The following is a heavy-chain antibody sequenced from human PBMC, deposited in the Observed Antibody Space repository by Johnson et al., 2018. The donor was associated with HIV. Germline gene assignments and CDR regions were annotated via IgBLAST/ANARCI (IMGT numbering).Heavy chain of an antibody. CDR2: VSYDGSKK. Sequence: QVQLVESGGGVVRPGRSLRLSCAASGFTFSNYPMHWVRQAPGKGLEWVAVVSYDGSKKFYADSVKGRFTISRDNSKNTLFLQMNSLRAEDTAVYYCAKTEDAFDIWGQGTMVTVSS. CDR3: AKTEDAFDI. CDR1: GFTFSNYP. J-gene: IGHJ3*02. V-gene: IGHV3-30*04.